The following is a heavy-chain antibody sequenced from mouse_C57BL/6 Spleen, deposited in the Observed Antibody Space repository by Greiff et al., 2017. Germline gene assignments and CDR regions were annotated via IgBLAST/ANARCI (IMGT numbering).Heavy chain of an antibody. Sequence: VQLQQSGAELARPGASVKLSCKASGYTFTSYGISWVKQRTGQGLEWIGEIYPRSGNTYYNEKFKGKATLTAEKSSSTAYMGLRSLTSEDSAVYFCARQASLQYYFDYWGQGTTLTVSS. CDR3: ARQASLQYYFDY. D-gene: IGHD6-2*01. CDR2: IYPRSGNT. J-gene: IGHJ2*01. CDR1: GYTFTSYG. V-gene: IGHV1-81*01.